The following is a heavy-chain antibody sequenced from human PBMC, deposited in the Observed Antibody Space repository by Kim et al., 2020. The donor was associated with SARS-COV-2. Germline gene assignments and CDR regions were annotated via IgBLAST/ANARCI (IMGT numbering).Heavy chain of an antibody. J-gene: IGHJ5*02. V-gene: IGHV3-48*02. D-gene: IGHD6-6*01. Sequence: GGSLRLSCAASGFSFSGYSMNWVRQAPGKGLEWVSYISSSSSTIYYADSVKGRFTISRDNAKNSLYLQMNSLRDEDTAVYYCARETRNWFDPWGQGTLVTVPS. CDR1: GFSFSGYS. CDR2: ISSSSSTI. CDR3: ARETRNWFDP.